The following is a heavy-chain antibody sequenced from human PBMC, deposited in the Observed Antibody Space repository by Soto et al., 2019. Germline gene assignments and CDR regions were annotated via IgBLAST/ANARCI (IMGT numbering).Heavy chain of an antibody. CDR1: GFTFSSYP. CDR3: ANDDHNSFDY. J-gene: IGHJ4*02. Sequence: PGGSLRLSCAASGFTFSSYPMSWVRQAPGKGLEWVSSISGGAGSTYYADSVKGRFTISRYNSKNSRCLQMNNLRAEYTAVHFFANDDHNSFDYWGKGTLVTVSS. V-gene: IGHV3-23*01. D-gene: IGHD1-1*01. CDR2: ISGGAGST.